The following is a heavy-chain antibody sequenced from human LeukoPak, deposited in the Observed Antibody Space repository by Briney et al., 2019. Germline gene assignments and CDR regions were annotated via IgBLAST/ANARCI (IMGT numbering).Heavy chain of an antibody. CDR2: IYPGDSDT. CDR3: ARHWGSGTRYFDY. J-gene: IGHJ4*02. Sequence: GAPLNVSCKGSGSRFTTYWIPWVRRMPGKGLEWMGIIYPGDSDTRYSPSFQGQVTISADKSISTAYLQWSSLEASDTAMYYCARHWGSGTRYFDYWGQGTLVTVSS. CDR1: GSRFTTYW. V-gene: IGHV5-51*01. D-gene: IGHD3-16*01.